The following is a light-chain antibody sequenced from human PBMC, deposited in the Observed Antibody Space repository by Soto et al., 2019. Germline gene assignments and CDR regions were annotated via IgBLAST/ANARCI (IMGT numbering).Light chain of an antibody. Sequence: QSALTQPASVSGSPGQSITISCTGTSSDVGGYNYVSWYQQHPGKAPKLMIYEVSNRPSGVSNRFSGSKSGNTASLTISGLQAEDEADYYCSSYTSSRALDGVFGGGTKLTLL. CDR3: SSYTSSRALDGV. V-gene: IGLV2-14*01. CDR1: SSDVGGYNY. CDR2: EVS. J-gene: IGLJ3*02.